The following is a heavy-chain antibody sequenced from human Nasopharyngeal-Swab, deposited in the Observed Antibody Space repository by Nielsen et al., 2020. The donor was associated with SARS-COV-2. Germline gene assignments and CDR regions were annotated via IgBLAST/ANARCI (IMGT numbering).Heavy chain of an antibody. Sequence: GESLKISCAASGFTFSDYYMSWIRQAPGKGLEWVSYISSSGSTIYYADSVKGRFTISRDNAKTSLYLQMNSLRAEDTAVYYCASLSSGYCSSTSCYEGDENWFDPWGQGTLVTVSS. J-gene: IGHJ5*02. CDR3: ASLSSGYCSSTSCYEGDENWFDP. D-gene: IGHD2-2*01. CDR1: GFTFSDYY. CDR2: ISSSGSTI. V-gene: IGHV3-11*04.